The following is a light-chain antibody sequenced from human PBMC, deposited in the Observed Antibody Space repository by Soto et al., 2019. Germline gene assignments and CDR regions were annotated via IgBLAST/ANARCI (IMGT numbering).Light chain of an antibody. J-gene: IGKJ1*01. CDR2: AAS. CDR3: QQYYSFPRT. Sequence: DIQMTQSPSSVSASVGDRVTITCRASQAINNWLGWYQQKPGKAPKLLIYAASNLQSGVPSRFSGSGSGTDFTLTISCLQSEDFATYYCQQYYSFPRTFGQGTKVDIK. CDR1: QAINNW. V-gene: IGKV1-12*01.